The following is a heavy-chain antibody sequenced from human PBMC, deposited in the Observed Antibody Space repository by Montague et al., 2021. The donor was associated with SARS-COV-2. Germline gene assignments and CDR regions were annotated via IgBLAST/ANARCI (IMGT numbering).Heavy chain of an antibody. V-gene: IGHV4-59*01. D-gene: IGHD5-12*01. CDR3: ASGADDYYYAMDV. J-gene: IGHJ6*02. CDR1: SGSTSTYY. CDR2: VYHSGST. Sequence: SETLSLTCTVYSGSTSTYYRSWIRQPPGKGLEWMGYVYHSGSTNYNPSLKSRVTISVDTSKNQFSLKLRSVTAADTAVYYCASGADDYYYAMDVWGQGTTVTVSS.